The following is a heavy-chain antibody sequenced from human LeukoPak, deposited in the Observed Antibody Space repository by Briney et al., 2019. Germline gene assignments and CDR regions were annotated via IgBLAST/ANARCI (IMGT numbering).Heavy chain of an antibody. CDR1: GLTFSGQW. D-gene: IGHD3-16*02. Sequence: PGESLRLSCVASGLTFSGQWLNWVRQAPGQGLEWVANIKHDGREKYYVDSVKGRFTISRDDGQNSLSLHMNSARAEDTAVYYCGYTNNFYHWGQGALVVVSS. CDR3: GYTNNFYH. CDR2: IKHDGREK. J-gene: IGHJ4*02. V-gene: IGHV3-7*01.